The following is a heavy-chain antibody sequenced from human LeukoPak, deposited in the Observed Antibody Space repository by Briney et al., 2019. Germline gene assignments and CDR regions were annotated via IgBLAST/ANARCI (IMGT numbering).Heavy chain of an antibody. D-gene: IGHD3-22*01. J-gene: IGHJ4*02. CDR3: AKDHEYYYDSSGYIDY. CDR1: GFTFSGFA. Sequence: PGGSLRLSCAASGFTFSGFAMSWVRRTPGKGLEWVSGISGSGDNTLYADSVKGRFTISRDNSKNTLYLQMNSLRAEDTAVYYCAKDHEYYYDSSGYIDYWGQGTLVTVSS. CDR2: ISGSGDNT. V-gene: IGHV3-23*01.